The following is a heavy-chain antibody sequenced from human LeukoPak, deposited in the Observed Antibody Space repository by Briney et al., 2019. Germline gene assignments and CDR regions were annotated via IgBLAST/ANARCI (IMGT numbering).Heavy chain of an antibody. CDR2: IYPGDSDT. J-gene: IGHJ3*02. Sequence: GESLKISCKGSGYSFTSYWIGWVRQMPGKGLEWMGIIYPGDSDTRYSPSFQGQGTISADKSISTSYLQWSSLKASDHAMYYCASPYYCDRSGPNAFDIWGQGTMVTVSS. D-gene: IGHD3-22*01. V-gene: IGHV5-51*01. CDR3: ASPYYCDRSGPNAFDI. CDR1: GYSFTSYW.